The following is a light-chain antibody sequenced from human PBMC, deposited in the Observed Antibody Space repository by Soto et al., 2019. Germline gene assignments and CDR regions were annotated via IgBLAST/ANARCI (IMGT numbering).Light chain of an antibody. CDR3: SSHAGSKKFVV. Sequence: QSALTQPPSASGSPGQSVTISCTGTSSDVGGYNYVCWYQHPPGKAPKVIIFEVSQRPSGVPDRFSGSKSGNTASLTVSGLQAEDEADYYCSSHAGSKKFVVFGGGTQLTVL. V-gene: IGLV2-8*01. J-gene: IGLJ2*01. CDR2: EVS. CDR1: SSDVGGYNY.